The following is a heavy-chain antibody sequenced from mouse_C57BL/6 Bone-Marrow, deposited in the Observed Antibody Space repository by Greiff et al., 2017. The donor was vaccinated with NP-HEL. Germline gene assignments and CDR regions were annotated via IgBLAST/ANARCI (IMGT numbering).Heavy chain of an antibody. J-gene: IGHJ3*01. Sequence: DVHLVESGGDLVKPGGSLKLSCAASGFTFSSYGMSWVRQTPDKRLEWVATISSGGSYTYYPDSVKGRFTISRDNAKNTLYLQMSSRKSEDTAMYYCARRGEEYYDYSWFAYWGQGTLVTVSA. V-gene: IGHV5-6*01. D-gene: IGHD2-4*01. CDR3: ARRGEEYYDYSWFAY. CDR1: GFTFSSYG. CDR2: ISSGGSYT.